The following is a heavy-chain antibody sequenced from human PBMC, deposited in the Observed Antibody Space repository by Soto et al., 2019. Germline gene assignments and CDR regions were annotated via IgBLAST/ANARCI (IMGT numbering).Heavy chain of an antibody. CDR2: IYYSGST. Sequence: QVQLQESGPGLVKPSQTLSLTCTVSGGSISSGDYYWSWIRQPPGKGLERIGYIYYSGSTYYNPALKSRVTISVDTSTNQFSLKLSSVTAADTAVYYCAIASITMIPFDLWGRGTLVTVSS. CDR3: AIASITMIPFDL. D-gene: IGHD3-22*01. V-gene: IGHV4-30-4*01. CDR1: GGSISSGDYY. J-gene: IGHJ2*01.